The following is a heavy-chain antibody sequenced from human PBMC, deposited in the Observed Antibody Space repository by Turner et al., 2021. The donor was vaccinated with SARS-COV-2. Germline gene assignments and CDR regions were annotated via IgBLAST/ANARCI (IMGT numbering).Heavy chain of an antibody. J-gene: IGHJ6*02. CDR2: IIPILAIA. CDR1: GGTFSSYA. CDR3: ATGVAVTGTPSAYYYYYGMDV. V-gene: IGHV1-69*04. Sequence: QVQLVQSGAEVKKPGSSVKVSCKASGGTFSSYAISWVRQAPGQGLEWMGRIIPILAIANYAQKFQGRVTITADKSTSTAYMELSSLRSEDTAVYYCATGVAVTGTPSAYYYYYGMDVWGQGTTVTVSS. D-gene: IGHD6-19*01.